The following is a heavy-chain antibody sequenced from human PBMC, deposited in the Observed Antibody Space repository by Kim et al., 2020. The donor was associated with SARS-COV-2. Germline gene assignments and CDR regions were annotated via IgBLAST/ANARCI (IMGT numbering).Heavy chain of an antibody. CDR2: ISYEGSTK. J-gene: IGHJ4*02. D-gene: IGHD6-19*01. V-gene: IGHV3-30*18. CDR3: AKVHIAAVHDFDY. CDR1: GFTFNTHG. Sequence: GGSLRLSCAASGFTFNTHGMHWVRQAPGKGLEWVAIISYEGSTKYSADSVKGRFTIARDNSKNTLYLQMNSLRPEDTAVYYCAKVHIAAVHDFDYCGQGTLVTVSS.